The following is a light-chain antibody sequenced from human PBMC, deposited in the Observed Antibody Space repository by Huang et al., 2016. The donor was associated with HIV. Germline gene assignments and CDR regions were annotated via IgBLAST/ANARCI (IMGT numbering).Light chain of an antibody. V-gene: IGKV1-6*02. Sequence: AIQLTQSPSSLSASVGDRVTITCRASQDITNDLGWYQQKPGKAPKLLISAASTLRSGDPSRFSGSGSGTGFTRTISSLQPEEFATYFCLQDFTYPRTFGQGTRVEI. CDR2: AAS. CDR1: QDITND. J-gene: IGKJ1*01. CDR3: LQDFTYPRT.